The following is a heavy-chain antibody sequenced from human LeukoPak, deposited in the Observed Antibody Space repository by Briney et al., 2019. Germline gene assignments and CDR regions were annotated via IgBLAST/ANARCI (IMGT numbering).Heavy chain of an antibody. CDR3: ARVDYYGSGSYPIDY. J-gene: IGHJ4*02. V-gene: IGHV3-48*04. Sequence: GSLRLSCAASGFIFRSYGMHWIRQAPGKGLEWVSYISSSGSTIYYADSVKGRFTISRDNAKNSLYLQMNSLRAEDTAVYYCARVDYYGSGSYPIDYWGQGTLVTVSS. D-gene: IGHD3-10*01. CDR2: ISSSGSTI. CDR1: GFIFRSYG.